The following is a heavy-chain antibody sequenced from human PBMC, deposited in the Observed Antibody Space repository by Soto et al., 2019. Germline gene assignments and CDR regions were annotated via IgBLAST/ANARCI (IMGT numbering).Heavy chain of an antibody. Sequence: GASVKVSCKASGYTFTSYYMHWVRQAPGQGLEWMGIINPSGGSTSYAQKFQGRVTMTRDTSTSTVYMELSSLRSEDTAVYYCARDFVSGGADKLWPKAFFDYWGQGTLVTVSS. CDR3: ARDFVSGGADKLWPKAFFDY. CDR1: GYTFTSYY. D-gene: IGHD5-18*01. V-gene: IGHV1-46*01. CDR2: INPSGGST. J-gene: IGHJ4*02.